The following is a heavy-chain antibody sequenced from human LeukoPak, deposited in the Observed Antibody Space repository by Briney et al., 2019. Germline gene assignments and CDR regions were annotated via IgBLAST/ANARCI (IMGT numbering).Heavy chain of an antibody. D-gene: IGHD3-16*02. Sequence: GGSLRLSCAASGFTFSSYGMHWVRQAPGKGLEWVAVISYDGSNKYYADSVKGRFTISRDNSKNSLYLQMNSLRDEDTAVYYCARDDYVWGSHRYLFDYWGQGTLVTVSS. CDR2: ISYDGSNK. CDR3: ARDDYVWGSHRYLFDY. V-gene: IGHV3-30*03. J-gene: IGHJ4*02. CDR1: GFTFSSYG.